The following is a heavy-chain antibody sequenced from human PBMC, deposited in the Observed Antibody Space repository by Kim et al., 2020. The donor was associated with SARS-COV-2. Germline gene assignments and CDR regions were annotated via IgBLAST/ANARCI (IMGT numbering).Heavy chain of an antibody. CDR1: GFTFSDYY. CDR2: ISSSSSYT. CDR3: ARKSRLGVVIWYFDY. Sequence: GGSLRLSCAASGFTFSDYYMSWIRQAPGKGLEWVSYISSSSSYTNYADSVKGRFTISRDNAKNSLYLQMNSLRAEDTAVYYCARKSRLGVVIWYFDYWGQGTLVTVSS. J-gene: IGHJ4*02. D-gene: IGHD3-3*01. V-gene: IGHV3-11*03.